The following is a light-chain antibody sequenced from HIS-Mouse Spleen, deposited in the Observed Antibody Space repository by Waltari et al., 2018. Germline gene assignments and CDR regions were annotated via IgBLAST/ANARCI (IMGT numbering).Light chain of an antibody. CDR2: KAS. CDR1: QSISSR. CDR3: QQYNSYPYT. V-gene: IGKV1-5*03. Sequence: DIQMTQSPSTLSASVGDRVTLTCRASQSISSRLAWYQQKPGKAPKLLIYKASSLESGVPSRFSGSGSGTEFTLTISSLQPDDFATYYCQQYNSYPYTFGQGTKLEIK. J-gene: IGKJ2*01.